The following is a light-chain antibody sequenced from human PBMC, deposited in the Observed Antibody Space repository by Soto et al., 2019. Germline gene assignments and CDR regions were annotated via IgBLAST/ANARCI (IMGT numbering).Light chain of an antibody. CDR2: DVS. Sequence: QAVVTQPASVSGSPGQSITISCTGTSSDVGGYNFVSWYQQHPGKASKLMIYDVSNRPSGVSNRFSGSKSGNTASLTISGLQAEDEADYYCSSYTSSSTPYVFGTGTKVTVL. CDR3: SSYTSSSTPYV. J-gene: IGLJ1*01. CDR1: SSDVGGYNF. V-gene: IGLV2-14*01.